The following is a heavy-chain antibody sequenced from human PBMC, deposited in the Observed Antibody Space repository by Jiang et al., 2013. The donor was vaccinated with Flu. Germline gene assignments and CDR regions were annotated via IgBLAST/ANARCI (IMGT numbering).Heavy chain of an antibody. D-gene: IGHD2-8*01. J-gene: IGHJ4*02. CDR3: ARDCTNGVCYTGALTN. Sequence: GSGLVKPSQTLSLTCAVSGGSISSGGYSWSWIRQPPGKGLEWIGYIYHSGSTYYNPSLKSRVTISVDRSKNQFSLKLSSVTAADTAVYYCARDCTNGVCYTGALTNWGQGNPGHRLL. CDR2: IYHSGST. CDR1: GGSISSGGYS. V-gene: IGHV4-30-2*01.